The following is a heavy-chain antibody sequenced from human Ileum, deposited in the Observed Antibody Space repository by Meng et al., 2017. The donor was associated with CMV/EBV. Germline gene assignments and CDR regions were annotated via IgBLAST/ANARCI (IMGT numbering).Heavy chain of an antibody. V-gene: IGHV3-23*01. Sequence: GGSLRLSCAVSGFTFSDHYMDWVRQAPGQGLEWVSGITNSGGGTYYANSVKGRFTISRDNSKNTLYLQMNSLRVEDTAFYYCASGDTSMVLPSVYWGQGILVTVSS. CDR3: ASGDTSMVLPSVY. D-gene: IGHD5-18*01. CDR2: ITNSGGGT. CDR1: GFTFSDHY. J-gene: IGHJ4*02.